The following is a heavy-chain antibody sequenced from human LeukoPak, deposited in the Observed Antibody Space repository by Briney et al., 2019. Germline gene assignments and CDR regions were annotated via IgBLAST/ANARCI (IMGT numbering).Heavy chain of an antibody. J-gene: IGHJ6*02. CDR1: GFTVNRNH. CDR3: ARESSYGMDV. V-gene: IGHV3-66*01. Sequence: QPGGSLRLACAASGFTVNRNHMSWVRQAPGKGLEWVSVLDSGSKTSYAESVKGRFTISRDKSKNTLYLQMNSLRAEDTAVYYCARESSYGMDVWGQGTTVTVSS. CDR2: LDSGSKT.